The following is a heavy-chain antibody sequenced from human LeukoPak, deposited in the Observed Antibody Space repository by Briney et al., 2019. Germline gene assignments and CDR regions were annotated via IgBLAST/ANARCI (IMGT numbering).Heavy chain of an antibody. Sequence: GSLRLSCAASGFTVSDNYTSWVRQAPGKGLEWVSAISGGGSTYYADSVKGRFIISRDNSKNTVYLQLNSLRAEDTAVYYCARGGDTVGSIRSPFDIWGQGTMVTVSS. CDR3: ARGGDTVGSIRSPFDI. CDR1: GFTVSDNY. J-gene: IGHJ3*02. V-gene: IGHV3-53*01. D-gene: IGHD2-8*02. CDR2: ISGGGST.